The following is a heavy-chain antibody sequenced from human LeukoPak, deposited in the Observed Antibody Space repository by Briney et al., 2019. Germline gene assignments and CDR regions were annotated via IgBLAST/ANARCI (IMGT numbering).Heavy chain of an antibody. D-gene: IGHD3-3*01. J-gene: IGHJ4*02. CDR1: GFTFSSYG. CDR2: IWYDGSNK. CDR3: AKSARITIFGMIRD. Sequence: GGSLRLSCAASGFTFSSYGMHWARQAPGKGLEWVAVIWYDGSNKYYADSVKGRFTISRDNSKNTLYLQMNNLRADDMAVYFCAKSARITIFGMIRDWGQGTLVTVSS. V-gene: IGHV3-33*06.